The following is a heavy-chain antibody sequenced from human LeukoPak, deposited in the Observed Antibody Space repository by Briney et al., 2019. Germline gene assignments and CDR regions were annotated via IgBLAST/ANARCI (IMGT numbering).Heavy chain of an antibody. CDR2: INPSGGST. CDR3: ARGTTDDY. V-gene: IGHV1-46*01. CDR1: GYXFTSYY. Sequence: GASVKVSCKASGYXFTSYYIDWVRQAPGQGLEWMGVINPSGGSTRYAQKFQGRVTVTGDTSTRTVYMELSSLTSADTAVYYCARGTTDDYWGQGTPVTVSS. D-gene: IGHD1-1*01. J-gene: IGHJ4*02.